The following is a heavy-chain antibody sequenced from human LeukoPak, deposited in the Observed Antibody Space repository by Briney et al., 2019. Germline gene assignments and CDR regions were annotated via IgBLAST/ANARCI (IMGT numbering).Heavy chain of an antibody. CDR3: ARGLGRQQLVSPFDY. D-gene: IGHD6-13*01. CDR1: GYSISSGYY. CDR2: IYHSGTI. J-gene: IGHJ4*02. Sequence: SETLSLTCTVSGYSISSGYYWCWIRQPPGKGLGWLASIYHSGTIYYNPSLKSRVTISVDTSKNQFSLKLTSVTAADTDVYYCARGLGRQQLVSPFDYWGQGTLVTVSS. V-gene: IGHV4-38-2*02.